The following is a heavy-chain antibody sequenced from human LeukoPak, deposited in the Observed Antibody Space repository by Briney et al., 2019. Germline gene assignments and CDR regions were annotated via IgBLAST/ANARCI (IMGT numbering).Heavy chain of an antibody. Sequence: GGSLRLSCAVSGITLSNYGMSWVRQAPGEGLEWVAGMSGSGGSAYYADAVKGRFTISRDNPKNTLYLQMNSLRVEHTAVYFCAKRGVVIRVILVGFHKEAYYFDSWGQGALVTVSS. V-gene: IGHV3-23*01. CDR1: GITLSNYG. CDR3: AKRGVVIRVILVGFHKEAYYFDS. CDR2: MSGSGGSA. J-gene: IGHJ4*02. D-gene: IGHD3-22*01.